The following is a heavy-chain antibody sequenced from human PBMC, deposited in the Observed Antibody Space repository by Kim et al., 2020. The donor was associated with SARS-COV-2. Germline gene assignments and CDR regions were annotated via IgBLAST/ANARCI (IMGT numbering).Heavy chain of an antibody. CDR3: ARTRTTYFSNSLLCDLDV. V-gene: IGHV3-48*03. D-gene: IGHD2-2*01. Sequence: KGRFTISRDNALNTLYLQMAGLRPEDTAVYYCARTRTTYFSNSLLCDLDVWGQGTTVSVSS. J-gene: IGHJ6*02.